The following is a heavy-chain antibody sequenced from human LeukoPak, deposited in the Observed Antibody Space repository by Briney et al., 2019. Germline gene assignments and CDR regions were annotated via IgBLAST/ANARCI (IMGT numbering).Heavy chain of an antibody. CDR2: VNPNSGTT. CDR1: GYTFITYY. Sequence: ASVKVSYTASGYTFITYYIHWVRQAPGQGLEWMGIVNPNSGTTNYAQKFQGRLAMTRDTSTSTAYMDLSSLESEDTAVYYCARELRYVRQIDYWGQGTLVTVSS. V-gene: IGHV1-46*01. J-gene: IGHJ4*02. CDR3: ARELRYVRQIDY. D-gene: IGHD3-9*01.